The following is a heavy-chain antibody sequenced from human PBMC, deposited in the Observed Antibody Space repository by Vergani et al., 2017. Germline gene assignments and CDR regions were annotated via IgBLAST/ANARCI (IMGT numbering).Heavy chain of an antibody. CDR2: IYYSGST. V-gene: IGHV4-39*01. D-gene: IGHD3-9*01. Sequence: QLQLQESGPGLVKPSETLSLTCTVSGGSLSSSSYYWGWIRQPPGKGLEWIGSIYYSGSTYYNPSLKSRVTISVDTSKNQFSLKLSSVTAADTAVYYCARQRGGVQYDILTGYYPYWGQGTLVTVSS. CDR1: GGSLSSSSYY. CDR3: ARQRGGVQYDILTGYYPY. J-gene: IGHJ4*02.